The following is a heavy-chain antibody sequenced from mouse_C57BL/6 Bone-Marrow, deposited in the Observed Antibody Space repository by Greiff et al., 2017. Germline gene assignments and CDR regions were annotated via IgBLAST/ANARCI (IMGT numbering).Heavy chain of an antibody. V-gene: IGHV1-81*01. CDR1: GYTFTSYG. Sequence: VKLMESGAELARPGASVKLSCKASGYTFTSYGISWVKQRTGQGLEWIGAIYPRSGNTSYNEKFKGKATLTADKSSSTAYMELRSLTSEDTAVYFCARCPDCYGSSYDYWGQGTTLTVSS. J-gene: IGHJ2*01. D-gene: IGHD1-1*01. CDR2: IYPRSGNT. CDR3: ARCPDCYGSSYDY.